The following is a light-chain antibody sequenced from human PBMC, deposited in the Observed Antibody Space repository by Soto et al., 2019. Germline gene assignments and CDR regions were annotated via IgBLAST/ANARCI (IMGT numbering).Light chain of an antibody. J-gene: IGLJ1*01. Sequence: QSVLTQPASVSGSPGQSITISCTGTSSDVGAYNYVSWYQQYPGKAPKLMIYGVTNRPSGVSNRFSGSKSGNTASLAISGLQAEDEADYYCCSYAGSSSYVFGTGTKLTVL. CDR2: GVT. CDR3: CSYAGSSSYV. CDR1: SSDVGAYNY. V-gene: IGLV2-23*02.